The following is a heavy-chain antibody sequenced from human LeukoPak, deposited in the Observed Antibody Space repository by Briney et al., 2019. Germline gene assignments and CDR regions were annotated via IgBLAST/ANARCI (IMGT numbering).Heavy chain of an antibody. CDR3: ARPPFI. Sequence: GESLKISCKSSGYSFSSNWIGWVRQMPGKGLEWMGIIYPGDSDTRYSPSFQGQVNISVDKSISTAYLQWSSLKASDTAMYYFARPPFIWGQGTMVTVSS. J-gene: IGHJ3*02. CDR1: GYSFSSNW. V-gene: IGHV5-51*01. CDR2: IYPGDSDT.